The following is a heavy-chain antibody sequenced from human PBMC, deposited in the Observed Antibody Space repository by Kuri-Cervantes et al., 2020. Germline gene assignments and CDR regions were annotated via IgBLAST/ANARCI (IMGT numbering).Heavy chain of an antibody. CDR2: ISGGSTYI. CDR3: ARVSVKVEMATIEGNWYFDL. D-gene: IGHD5-24*01. Sequence: GESLKISCVASGFTFSSAAMHWVRQSPGKGLEWVSSISGGSTYINYLDSVKGRFTISRDNAKNSLYLQMNSLRVEDTAVYYCARVSVKVEMATIEGNWYFDLWGRGTLVTVSS. J-gene: IGHJ2*01. CDR1: GFTFSSAA. V-gene: IGHV3-21*03.